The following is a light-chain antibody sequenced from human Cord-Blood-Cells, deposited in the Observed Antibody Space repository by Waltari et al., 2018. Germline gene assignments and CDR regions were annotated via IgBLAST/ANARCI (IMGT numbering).Light chain of an antibody. J-gene: IGLJ1*01. CDR2: EVS. CDR1: SSDVGGYHY. CDR3: SSYAGSNNYV. V-gene: IGLV2-8*01. Sequence: QSALTQPPPASGSPGQSVTISCPGTSSDVGGYHYVSWYQQHPGKATKLMNYEVSKRPSGVPYRFSGSKSGNTASLTVSGLQAEDEADYYCSSYAGSNNYVFGTGTKVTVL.